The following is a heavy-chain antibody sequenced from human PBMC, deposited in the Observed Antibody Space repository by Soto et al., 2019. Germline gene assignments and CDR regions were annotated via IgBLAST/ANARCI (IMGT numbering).Heavy chain of an antibody. V-gene: IGHV5-51*01. Sequence: EVQLVQSGAEVKKPGESLKISCKGSGYSFTSYWIGWVRQMPGKGLEWMGIIYPGDSDTRYSPSFQGQVTISADKSISTAYLQWSSLKASDTAMYYCARQEYQLLFKSIAARPDKGNWFDPWGQGTLVTVSS. CDR2: IYPGDSDT. CDR1: GYSFTSYW. D-gene: IGHD6-6*01. CDR3: ARQEYQLLFKSIAARPDKGNWFDP. J-gene: IGHJ5*02.